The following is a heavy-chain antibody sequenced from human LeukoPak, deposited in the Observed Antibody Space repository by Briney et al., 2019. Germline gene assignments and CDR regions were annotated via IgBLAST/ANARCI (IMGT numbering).Heavy chain of an antibody. V-gene: IGHV5-10-1*01. CDR3: ARGRYCTSTSCSHFDY. J-gene: IGHJ4*02. CDR2: IDPSDSYT. Sequence: GESLKISCKGSGYSFTSYWIGWVRQMPGKGLEWMGRIDPSDSYTNYSPSFQGHVTISADKSISTAYLQWSSLKASDTAMYYCARGRYCTSTSCSHFDYWGQGTLVTVSS. CDR1: GYSFTSYW. D-gene: IGHD2-2*01.